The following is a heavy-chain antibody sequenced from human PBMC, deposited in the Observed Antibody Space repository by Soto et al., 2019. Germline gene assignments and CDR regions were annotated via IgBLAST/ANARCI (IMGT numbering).Heavy chain of an antibody. CDR1: GFTFSSYS. D-gene: IGHD2-21*02. J-gene: IGHJ6*02. CDR2: ISSSSSYI. Sequence: SLRLSCAASGFTFSSYSMNWVRQAPGKGLEWVSSISSSSSYIYYADSVKGRFTISRDNAKNSLYLQMNSLRAEDTAVYYCARDRDSGIHYYYYGMDVWGQGTTVTVSS. V-gene: IGHV3-21*01. CDR3: ARDRDSGIHYYYYGMDV.